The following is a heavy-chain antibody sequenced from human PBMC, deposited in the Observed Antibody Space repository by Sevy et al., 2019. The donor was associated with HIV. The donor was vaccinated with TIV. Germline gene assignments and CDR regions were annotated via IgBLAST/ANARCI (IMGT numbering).Heavy chain of an antibody. J-gene: IGHJ4*01. V-gene: IGHV3-48*02. CDR2: MSSSSSTI. CDR1: GFSFSSYN. CDR3: ARGIRGSSGSGY. D-gene: IGHD6-19*01. Sequence: GGSLRLSCTVSGFSFSSYNLNWVRQAPGKGLEWVSYMSSSSSTIYYADSVKGRFTISRDNAKNSLYLQMNSLRDEDTAVYYCARGIRGSSGSGYWGQGTLVTVSP.